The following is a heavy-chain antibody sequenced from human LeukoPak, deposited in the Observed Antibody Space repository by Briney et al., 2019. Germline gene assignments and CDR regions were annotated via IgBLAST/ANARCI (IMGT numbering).Heavy chain of an antibody. CDR2: INERGSST. CDR1: GFTFSNSW. CDR3: AGGRLVATSKAVAIDY. D-gene: IGHD5-12*01. J-gene: IGHJ4*02. V-gene: IGHV3-74*01. Sequence: GGSLRLSCAASGFTFSNSWLHWVRQAPGKGLVWVSRINERGSSTSYADSVKGRFTISRDNAKNTLYLQINNLRADDTAVYYCAGGRLVATSKAVAIDYWGQGTLVTVSS.